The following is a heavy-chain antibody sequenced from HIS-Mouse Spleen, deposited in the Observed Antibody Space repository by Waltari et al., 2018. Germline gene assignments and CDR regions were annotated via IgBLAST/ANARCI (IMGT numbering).Heavy chain of an antibody. V-gene: IGHV4-39*01. CDR2: IYYSGST. J-gene: IGHJ5*02. Sequence: QLQLQESGPGLVKPSETLSLTCPVSGGSISSSSYYWGWIRQPPGKGLEWIGSIYYSGSTYYNPSLKSRVTISADTSKNQFSLKLSSVTAADTAVYYCARKRTASGWFDPWGQGTLVTVSS. CDR3: ARKRTASGWFDP. CDR1: GGSISSSSYY. D-gene: IGHD2-21*02.